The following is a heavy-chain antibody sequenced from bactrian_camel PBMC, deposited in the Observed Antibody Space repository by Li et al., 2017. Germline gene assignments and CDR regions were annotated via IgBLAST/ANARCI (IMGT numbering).Heavy chain of an antibody. V-gene: IGHV3S53*01. J-gene: IGHJ4*01. CDR2: LASDGSS. Sequence: HVQLVESGGGSVLTGGSLRLSCAASGYHHSAYCLAWFRQAPGKAREGVASLASDGSSIYANSLKGRFSISKDNARNWLDLQMDSLEPGDTARYYCAADRRRHGPPSLRPGDYSVWGQGTQVTVS. CDR3: AADRRRHGPPSLRPGDYSV. CDR1: GYHHSAYC. D-gene: IGHD2*01.